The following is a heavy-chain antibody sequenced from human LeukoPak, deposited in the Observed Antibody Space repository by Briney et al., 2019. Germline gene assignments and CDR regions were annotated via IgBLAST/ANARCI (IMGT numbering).Heavy chain of an antibody. CDR3: ARVASGWYEVDW. D-gene: IGHD6-19*01. CDR2: IWHNGSP. CDR1: NGSLTNYF. V-gene: IGHV4-59*12. Sequence: SENLSLTCYVSNGSLTNYFWSWIRQPPGKGLEFLGFIWHNGSPSYNPSLKSRLTMSVDTSRTHFSMKLTAVTAADAAVYYCARVASGWYEVDWWGHGTLVTVSS. J-gene: IGHJ4*01.